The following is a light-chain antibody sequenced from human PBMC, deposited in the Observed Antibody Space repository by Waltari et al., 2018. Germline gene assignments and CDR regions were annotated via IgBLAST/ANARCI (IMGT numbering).Light chain of an antibody. Sequence: ETVMTQSPATLSVSPGERATLSCRASQSVSSKLAWYQQKPGQAPRLLIYGASTSATDIPARFSGGGSGTEFTLIISSLQSEDFAVYFCQQYSYWPRTFGRGTKVEIK. V-gene: IGKV3-15*01. CDR1: QSVSSK. CDR2: GAS. CDR3: QQYSYWPRT. J-gene: IGKJ1*01.